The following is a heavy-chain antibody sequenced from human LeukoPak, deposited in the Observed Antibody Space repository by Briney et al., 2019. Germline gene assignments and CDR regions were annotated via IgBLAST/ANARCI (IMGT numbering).Heavy chain of an antibody. CDR2: IFPGDSDT. D-gene: IGHD6-19*01. V-gene: IGHV5-51*01. CDR3: ARQGRSGWYFDY. CDR1: GYSFSSYW. Sequence: GESLKISCKGSGYSFSSYWIAWVRQPPGKGPEWMGIIFPGDSDTRYSPSFEGQVTISADKSISTAYLQCSSLKASDTAMYYCARQGRSGWYFDYWGQGTLVTVSS. J-gene: IGHJ4*02.